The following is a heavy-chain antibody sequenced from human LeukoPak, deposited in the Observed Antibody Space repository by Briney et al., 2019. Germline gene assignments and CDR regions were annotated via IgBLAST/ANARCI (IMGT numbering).Heavy chain of an antibody. CDR2: ISYTGNT. D-gene: IGHD3-22*01. V-gene: IGHV4-39*01. Sequence: PSETLSLTCTVSGVFLNSYSYSWGWIRQPPGGGLEWIGTISYTGNTYYNSSLKSRLTIAVDASQTQFSLILTSVTAADTALYYCARHFGYDDTSDFQGVPDHWGQGSLVTVSS. J-gene: IGHJ4*02. CDR1: GVFLNSYSYS. CDR3: ARHFGYDDTSDFQGVPDH.